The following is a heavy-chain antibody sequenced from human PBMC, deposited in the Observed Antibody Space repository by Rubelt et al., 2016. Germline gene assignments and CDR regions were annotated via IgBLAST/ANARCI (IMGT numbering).Heavy chain of an antibody. Sequence: RLSCAASGFTFSSYWMSWARQAPGKGLEWLANIKEDGSETYHVDSVRGRFTISRDNAKNSVYLQMNSLRAEDTAVYYCARHSEEYYYYYYMDVWGKGTTVTVSS. CDR2: IKEDGSET. CDR3: ARHSEEYYYYYYMDV. V-gene: IGHV3-7*01. D-gene: IGHD5-18*01. CDR1: GFTFSSYW. J-gene: IGHJ6*03.